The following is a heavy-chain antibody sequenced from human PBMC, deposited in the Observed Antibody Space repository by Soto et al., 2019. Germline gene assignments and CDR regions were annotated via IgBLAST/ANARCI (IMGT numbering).Heavy chain of an antibody. J-gene: IGHJ4*02. CDR1: GFTFSDSY. D-gene: IGHD3-22*01. V-gene: IGHV3-11*01. CDR2: ISSSDSII. Sequence: LRLSCAASGFTFSDSYMSWIRQAPGKGLEWVSYISSSDSIIYYSDSVKGRFIISRDNAKNSLYLQMNSLRAEDTAVYYCARDLGYYDSSGYFDYWGQGTLVTVSS. CDR3: ARDLGYYDSSGYFDY.